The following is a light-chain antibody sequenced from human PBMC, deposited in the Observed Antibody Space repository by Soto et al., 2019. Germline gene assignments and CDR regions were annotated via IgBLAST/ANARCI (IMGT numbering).Light chain of an antibody. Sequence: EIVLTQSPATLSLSPGERATLSCRASQSVSRSLAWYQQKSGQAPRLLIYDASNRATGIPTRFSGSGSGTVFTLTISSLEPEDFAVYYCQQRSNWAQTFGQGTKVEIK. CDR1: QSVSRS. V-gene: IGKV3-11*01. CDR2: DAS. J-gene: IGKJ1*01. CDR3: QQRSNWAQT.